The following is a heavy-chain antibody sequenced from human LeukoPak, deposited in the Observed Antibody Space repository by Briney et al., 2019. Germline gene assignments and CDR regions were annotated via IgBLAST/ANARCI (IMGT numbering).Heavy chain of an antibody. CDR1: GLTLSNAW. CDR3: TTGGSMVRGVIRYY. V-gene: IGHV3-15*01. J-gene: IGHJ4*02. Sequence: PGGSLRLSCAASGLTLSNAWMSWVRQAPGKGLEWVGRIKSKTDGGTADYAAPVKGRFTISRDDSKNTLYLQMNSLKTEDTAVYYCTTGGSMVRGVIRYYWGQGTLVTVSS. D-gene: IGHD3-10*01. CDR2: IKSKTDGGTA.